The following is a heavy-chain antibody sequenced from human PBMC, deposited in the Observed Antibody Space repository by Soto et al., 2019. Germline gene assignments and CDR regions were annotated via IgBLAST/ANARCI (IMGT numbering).Heavy chain of an antibody. J-gene: IGHJ3*02. CDR3: ARGRGVGYCSGGSCYPDAFDI. D-gene: IGHD2-15*01. CDR2: IIPILGIA. V-gene: IGHV1-69*02. Sequence: QVQLVKSGAEVKKHGSSVKVSCKASGGTFSSYTISWVRQAPGQGLEWMGRIIPILGIANYAQKFQGRVTITADKSTSTAYMELSSLRSEDTAVYYCARGRGVGYCSGGSCYPDAFDICGQGTMVTVSS. CDR1: GGTFSSYT.